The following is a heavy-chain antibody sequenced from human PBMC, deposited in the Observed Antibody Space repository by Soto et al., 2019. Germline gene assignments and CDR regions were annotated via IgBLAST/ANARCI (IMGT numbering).Heavy chain of an antibody. D-gene: IGHD2-15*01. V-gene: IGHV3-23*01. CDR3: AKDPRLVVAANHFDY. CDR1: EFTFSSYS. CDR2: ISGSGGST. Sequence: GGSPRLSCAASEFTFSSYSMSWVRQAPGKGLEWVSAISGSGGSTYYADSVKGRFTISRDNSKNTLYLQMNSLRAEDTAVYYCAKDPRLVVAANHFDYWGKVNLVTV. J-gene: IGHJ4*02.